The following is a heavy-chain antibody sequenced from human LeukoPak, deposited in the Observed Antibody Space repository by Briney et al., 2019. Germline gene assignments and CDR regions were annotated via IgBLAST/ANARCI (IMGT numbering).Heavy chain of an antibody. J-gene: IGHJ3*02. CDR2: INAGNGNT. CDR1: GYTFTSYA. V-gene: IGHV1-3*01. D-gene: IGHD3-10*01. CDR3: ARDGSYYYGSGSRRTLDI. Sequence: ASVNVSCKASGYTFTSYAMHWVRQAPGQRLEWMGWINAGNGNTKYSQKFQGRVTITRDTSASTAYMELSSLRSEDTAVYYCARDGSYYYGSGSRRTLDIWGQGTMVTVSS.